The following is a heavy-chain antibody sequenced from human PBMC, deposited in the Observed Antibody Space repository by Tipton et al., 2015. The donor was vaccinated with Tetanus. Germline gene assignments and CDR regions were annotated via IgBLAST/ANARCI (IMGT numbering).Heavy chain of an antibody. CDR3: ARGNNDFPKKGPFDY. CDR1: GASVRSGWHY. D-gene: IGHD3-3*01. V-gene: IGHV4-61*01. Sequence: GLVKPSETLSLTCTVSGASVRSGWHYWSWIRQPPGKGLEWIGYISDGGRTNYNPSLKSRLTISVDTSKNQFSLTLNSVTAADTAFYYCARGNNDFPKKGPFDYWGQGTLVTVSA. CDR2: ISDGGRT. J-gene: IGHJ4*02.